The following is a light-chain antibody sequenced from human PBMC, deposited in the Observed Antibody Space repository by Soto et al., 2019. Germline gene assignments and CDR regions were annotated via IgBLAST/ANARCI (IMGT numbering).Light chain of an antibody. CDR3: QQYNQWPIT. J-gene: IGKJ5*01. CDR1: QSVSSSY. CDR2: GAS. V-gene: IGKV3-20*01. Sequence: EIVLTQSPGTLSLSPGERATLSCRASQSVSSSYLAWYQQKPGQAPRLLIYGASSRATGIPDRFSGSGSGTDFTLTISSLQSEDFAVFYCQQYNQWPITFGQGTRLENK.